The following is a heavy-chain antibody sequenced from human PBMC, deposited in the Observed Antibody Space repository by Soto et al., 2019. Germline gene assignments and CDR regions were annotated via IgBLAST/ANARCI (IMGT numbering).Heavy chain of an antibody. CDR3: AKELRETGGYYFDC. D-gene: IGHD3-16*01. CDR1: GFSFSKYG. CDR2: MSDDGSKK. V-gene: IGHV3-30*18. Sequence: QVQLVESGGGVVQPGRSLRLSCVASGFSFSKYGMHWVRQAPGKGLEWVAEMSDDGSKKYYGDSVKGRFTISRDNSKNTLYLLMDSLRPEDTAMYYCAKELRETGGYYFDCWGQGTLVTVSS. J-gene: IGHJ4*02.